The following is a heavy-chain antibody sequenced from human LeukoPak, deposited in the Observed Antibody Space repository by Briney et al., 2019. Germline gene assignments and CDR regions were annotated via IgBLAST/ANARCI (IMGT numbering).Heavy chain of an antibody. J-gene: IGHJ1*01. V-gene: IGHV3-30*18. D-gene: IGHD3-9*01. Sequence: GGSLRPSCAASGFTFSSYGMHWVRQAPGKGLEWVAVISYDGSNKYYADSVKGRFTISRDNSKNTLYLQMNSLRAEDTAVYYCAKVPNYDILTGYPRDWGQGTLVTVSS. CDR2: ISYDGSNK. CDR3: AKVPNYDILTGYPRD. CDR1: GFTFSSYG.